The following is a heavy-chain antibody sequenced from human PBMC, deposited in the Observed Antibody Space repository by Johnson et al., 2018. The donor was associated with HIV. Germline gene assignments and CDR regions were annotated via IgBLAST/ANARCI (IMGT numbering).Heavy chain of an antibody. CDR2: MWYDGSKK. CDR1: GFTFSTYG. CDR3: AKCIWGSSLIDAFDI. J-gene: IGHJ3*02. Sequence: QVQLVESGVGVVQPGRSLRLSCAASGFTFSTYGMHWVRQAPGKGLEWVAVMWYDGSKKDYADSVKGRFTISRDNSKNTLHLQMNSLRAEDTAVYYCAKCIWGSSLIDAFDIWGQGTMVTVSS. V-gene: IGHV3-33*06. D-gene: IGHD6-13*01.